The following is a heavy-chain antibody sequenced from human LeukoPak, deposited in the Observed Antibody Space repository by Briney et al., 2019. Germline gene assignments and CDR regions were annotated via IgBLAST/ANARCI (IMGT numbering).Heavy chain of an antibody. V-gene: IGHV1-2*02. CDR3: ARVRSEIRGVSSSIDC. CDR2: INPNNGGT. J-gene: IGHJ4*02. D-gene: IGHD2-15*01. CDR1: GYTFTGYF. Sequence: ASVKVSCKASGYTFTGYFIHWVRQAPGQGLEWTGGINPNNGGTNYAQKFQGRVTMTRDTSISTGYMELSRLKSDDTAVYYCARVRSEIRGVSSSIDCWGQGTLVTVSS.